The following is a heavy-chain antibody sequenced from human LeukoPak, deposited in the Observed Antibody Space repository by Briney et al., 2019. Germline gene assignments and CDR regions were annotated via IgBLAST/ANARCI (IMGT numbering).Heavy chain of an antibody. CDR3: ARLGAPSINYYDDRGYFDL. Sequence: SETLSLTCTVSGYSISSDYYWGWIRQPPGKGLGWIGNIYHRGTTYYNPSLKSRVTISVDTSKNQFSLKLSSVTAADTAVYYCARLGAPSINYYDDRGYFDLWGRGTLVTVSS. D-gene: IGHD3-22*01. V-gene: IGHV4-38-2*02. CDR1: GYSISSDYY. J-gene: IGHJ2*01. CDR2: IYHRGTT.